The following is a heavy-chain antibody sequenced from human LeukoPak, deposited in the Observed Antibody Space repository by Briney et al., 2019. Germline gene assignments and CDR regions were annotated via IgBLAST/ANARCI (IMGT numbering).Heavy chain of an antibody. J-gene: IGHJ4*02. V-gene: IGHV1-46*01. CDR3: ARGSSSDWPLEY. CDR1: GYTFTSYY. CDR2: INPSGGST. D-gene: IGHD6-19*01. Sequence: ASVEVSCKASGYTFTSYYMHWVRQAPGQGLEWMGIINPSGGSTSYAQKFQGRVTITRDTSASTAYMELSTLRSEDTAVYYCARGSSSDWPLEYWGRGILVTVSS.